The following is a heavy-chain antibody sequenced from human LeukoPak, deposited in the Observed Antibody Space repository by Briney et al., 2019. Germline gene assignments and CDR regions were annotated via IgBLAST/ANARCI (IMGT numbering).Heavy chain of an antibody. J-gene: IGHJ4*02. D-gene: IGHD4-17*01. Sequence: QPGRSLRLSCAASGFTFSTYAIHWVRQAPGKGPERVAVISSDGSNKYYAGSVKGRLTISRDNSKSTLYLQMNSLRVDDTAVYYCARTYGDYATYFDYWGQGTLVTVSS. V-gene: IGHV3-30*04. CDR3: ARTYGDYATYFDY. CDR2: ISSDGSNK. CDR1: GFTFSTYA.